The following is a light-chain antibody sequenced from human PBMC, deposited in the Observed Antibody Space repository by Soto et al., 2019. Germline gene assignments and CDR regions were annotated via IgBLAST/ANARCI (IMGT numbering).Light chain of an antibody. CDR3: QQYTTYYS. V-gene: IGKV1-5*03. Sequence: IQMTQSPSTLSASVGDRVTITCRASQSIETWLAWYQQKPGKAPKLLIYKASTLQSGVPSRFSGSGSGADFTLTISSLQPDDFGTYYCQQYTTYYSFGQGTKVAIK. CDR1: QSIETW. CDR2: KAS. J-gene: IGKJ2*03.